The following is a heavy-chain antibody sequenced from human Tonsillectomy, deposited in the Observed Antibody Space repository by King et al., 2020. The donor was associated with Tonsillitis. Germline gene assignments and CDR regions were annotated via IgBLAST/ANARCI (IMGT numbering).Heavy chain of an antibody. CDR2: ISGSGGST. CDR1: GFTFSSYA. D-gene: IGHD6-19*01. V-gene: IGHV3-23*04. Sequence: VQLVESGGGLVQPGGSLRLSCAASGFTFSSYAMSWVRQAPGKGLEWVSAISGSGGSTYYADSVKGRFTISRDNSKNTLYLQMNSLRAEDTAVYYCAKDPGYSSGGYWSEPLYNWFDPWGQGTLVTVSS. CDR3: AKDPGYSSGGYWSEPLYNWFDP. J-gene: IGHJ5*02.